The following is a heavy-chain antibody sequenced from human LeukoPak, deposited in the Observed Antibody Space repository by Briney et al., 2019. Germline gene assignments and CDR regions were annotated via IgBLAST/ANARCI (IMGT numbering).Heavy chain of an antibody. J-gene: IGHJ4*02. CDR1: GFTFSTYG. D-gene: IGHD1-26*01. CDR2: IRYDGSNK. Sequence: GGSLRLSCAASGFTFSTYGMHWVRQAPGKGLEWAAFIRYDGSNKYYADSVKGRFTISRDNSKNTLYLQMNSLRAEDTAVYYCAKASDPSVGYYYFDYWGQGTLVTVSS. CDR3: AKASDPSVGYYYFDY. V-gene: IGHV3-30*02.